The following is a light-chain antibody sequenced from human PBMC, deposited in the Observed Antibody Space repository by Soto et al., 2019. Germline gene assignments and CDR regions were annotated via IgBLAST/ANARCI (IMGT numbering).Light chain of an antibody. CDR2: DAF. V-gene: IGKV3-11*01. CDR1: QSVSNY. Sequence: DIVLTQSPATLSLSPGERATLSCRASQSVSNYLAWYQQKPGQAPRLLIYDAFNRATGIPPRFSGSGSGTDFTLTISSLEPKDFAVYYCQHRYNWPPLTFGGGTKVEIK. J-gene: IGKJ4*01. CDR3: QHRYNWPPLT.